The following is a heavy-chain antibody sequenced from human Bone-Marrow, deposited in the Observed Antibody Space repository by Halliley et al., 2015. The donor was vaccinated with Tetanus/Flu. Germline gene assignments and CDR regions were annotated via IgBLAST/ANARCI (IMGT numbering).Heavy chain of an antibody. J-gene: IGHJ4*02. V-gene: IGHV3-74*03. Sequence: WVSRIRRGGGGTTCADSGKGRFTISRDNGKNTLYLQMNSLRGEDTAVYYCVGGVVNDYGLDGWGQGTLVTVSS. CDR2: IRRGGGGT. CDR3: VGGVVNDYGLDG. D-gene: IGHD3-16*01.